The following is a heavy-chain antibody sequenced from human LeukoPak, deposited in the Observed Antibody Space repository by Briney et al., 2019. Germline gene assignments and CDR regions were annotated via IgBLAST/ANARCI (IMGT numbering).Heavy chain of an antibody. Sequence: PPGGSLRLSCAASGFTFGNHGMHWVRQAPGKGLEWLTFIQYDGRNKYYADSVKGRFTISRDNSKNTLYLQMDSLRPEDMAVYYCAKGPGLVFPGQSFDYWGQGTLVTVSS. D-gene: IGHD2-15*01. V-gene: IGHV3-30*02. CDR1: GFTFGNHG. CDR2: IQYDGRNK. J-gene: IGHJ4*02. CDR3: AKGPGLVFPGQSFDY.